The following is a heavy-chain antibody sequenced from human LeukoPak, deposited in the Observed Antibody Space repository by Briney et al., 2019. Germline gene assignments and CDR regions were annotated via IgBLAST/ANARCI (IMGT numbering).Heavy chain of an antibody. D-gene: IGHD6-13*01. V-gene: IGHV3-30*03. CDR2: ISYDGSNK. CDR3: ARDSYSSRNSFDY. CDR1: GFTLSSYG. Sequence: GRSLRLSCAASGFTLSSYGMHWVRQAPGKGLEWVAVISYDGSNKYYADSVKGRFTISRDNSKNTLYLQMNSLRAEDTAVYYCARDSYSSRNSFDYWGQGTLVTVSS. J-gene: IGHJ4*02.